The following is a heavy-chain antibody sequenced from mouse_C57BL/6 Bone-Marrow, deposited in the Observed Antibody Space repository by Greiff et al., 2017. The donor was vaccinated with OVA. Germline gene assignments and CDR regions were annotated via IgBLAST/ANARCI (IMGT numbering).Heavy chain of an antibody. CDR3: AGYGNYLAWFAY. D-gene: IGHD2-1*01. CDR1: GYSITSGYY. Sequence: EVKLMESGPGLVKPSQSLSLTCSVTGYSITSGYYWNWIRQFPGNKLEWMGYISYDGSNNYNPSLKNRISITRDTSKNQFFLKLNSVTTEDTATYYCAGYGNYLAWFAYWGQGTLVTVSA. V-gene: IGHV3-6*01. J-gene: IGHJ3*01. CDR2: ISYDGSN.